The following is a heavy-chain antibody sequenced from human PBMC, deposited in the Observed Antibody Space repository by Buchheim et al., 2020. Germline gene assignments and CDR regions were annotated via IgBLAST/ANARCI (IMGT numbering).Heavy chain of an antibody. CDR3: AKGSAYGGREGYFDY. CDR1: GFTFSSYW. V-gene: IGHV3-7*03. D-gene: IGHD4-23*01. Sequence: EVQLVESGGGLVQPGGSLRLSCAASGFTFSSYWMSWVRQAPGKGLEWVANINEDGSEKYYVDSVKGRITISRDNAKNSLYLQMNSLRAEDTAVYYCAKGSAYGGREGYFDYWGQGTL. J-gene: IGHJ4*02. CDR2: INEDGSEK.